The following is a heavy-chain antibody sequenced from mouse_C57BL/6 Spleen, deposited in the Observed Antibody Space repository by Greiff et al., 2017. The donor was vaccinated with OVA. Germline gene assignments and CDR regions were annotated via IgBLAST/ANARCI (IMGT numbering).Heavy chain of an antibody. CDR2: ISSGGSYT. D-gene: IGHD1-3*01. Sequence: DVKLVESGGDLVKPGGSLKLSCAASGFTFSSYGMSWVRQTPDKRLEWVATISSGGSYTYYPDSVKGRFTISRDNAKNTLYLQMSSLKSEDTAMYYCARQELGFAYWGQGTLVTVSA. CDR1: GFTFSSYG. J-gene: IGHJ3*01. CDR3: ARQELGFAY. V-gene: IGHV5-6*02.